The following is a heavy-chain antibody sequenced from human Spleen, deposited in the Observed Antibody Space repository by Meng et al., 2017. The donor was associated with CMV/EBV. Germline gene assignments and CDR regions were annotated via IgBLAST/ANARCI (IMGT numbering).Heavy chain of an antibody. Sequence: SVNASCKASGGTFSSYSISWVRQAPGQGLEWMGRIMPLLGIANYAEKFQGRVTITADKSTSTAYMELRSLRSEDTAVYYCARVGWVDPWGQGTLVTVSS. CDR3: ARVGWVDP. V-gene: IGHV1-69*02. CDR1: GGTFSSYS. J-gene: IGHJ5*02. CDR2: IMPLLGIA.